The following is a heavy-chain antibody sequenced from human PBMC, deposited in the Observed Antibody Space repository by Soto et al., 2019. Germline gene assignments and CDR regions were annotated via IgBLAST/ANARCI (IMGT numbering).Heavy chain of an antibody. J-gene: IGHJ4*02. CDR3: ARTIAAWYYFDY. D-gene: IGHD2-15*01. CDR2: IYYSGST. V-gene: IGHV4-30-4*01. CDR1: GGSISSGDYY. Sequence: PSETLSLTCTVSGGSISSGDYYWSWIRQPPGKGLEWIGYIYYSGSTYYNPSLKSRVTISVDTSRNQFSLKLSSVTAADTAVYYCARTIAAWYYFDYWGQGTLVTVS.